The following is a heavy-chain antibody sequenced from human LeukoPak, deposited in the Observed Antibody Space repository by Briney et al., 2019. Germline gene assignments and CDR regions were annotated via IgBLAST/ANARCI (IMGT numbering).Heavy chain of an antibody. Sequence: SETLSLTCAVYGGSFSGYYWSWIRQPPGKGLEWIWEIYHSGSTTYNPSLKSRVTISVDTSKNQFSLKLMSVTAADTAVYYCARVVCTNGVCYSNFDSWGQGTLVTVSS. CDR3: ARVVCTNGVCYSNFDS. J-gene: IGHJ4*02. D-gene: IGHD2-8*01. CDR2: IYHSGST. V-gene: IGHV4-34*01. CDR1: GGSFSGYY.